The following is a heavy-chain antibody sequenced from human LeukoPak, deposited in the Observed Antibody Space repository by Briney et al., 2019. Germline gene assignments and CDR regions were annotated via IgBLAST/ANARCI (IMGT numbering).Heavy chain of an antibody. CDR2: INPNSGGT. CDR3: ARDVCRWLQFCVSGGERFDY. V-gene: IGHV1/OR15-1*02. Sequence: ASVKVSCKASGYIFTDYYMHWVRQAPGQELGWMGRINPNSGGTNYAQKFQGRVTMTRDTSISTAYTELSSLRSEDTATYYCARDVCRWLQFCVSGGERFDYWGQGTLVTVSS. D-gene: IGHD5-24*01. CDR1: GYIFTDYY. J-gene: IGHJ4*02.